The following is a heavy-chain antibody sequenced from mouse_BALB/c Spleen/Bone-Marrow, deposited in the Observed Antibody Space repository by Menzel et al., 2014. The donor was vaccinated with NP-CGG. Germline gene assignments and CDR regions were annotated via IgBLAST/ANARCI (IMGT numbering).Heavy chain of an antibody. Sequence: QVQPQQSGAELVRPGASVKLSCKASGYTFTSYWINWVKQRPGQGLEWIGNIYPSDSYTNYNQKFKDKATLTVDKSSSTAYMQLSSPTSEDSAVYYCTRLRVYYFDYWGQGTTLTVSS. V-gene: IGHV1-69*02. CDR3: TRLRVYYFDY. CDR1: GYTFTSYW. J-gene: IGHJ2*01. CDR2: IYPSDSYT.